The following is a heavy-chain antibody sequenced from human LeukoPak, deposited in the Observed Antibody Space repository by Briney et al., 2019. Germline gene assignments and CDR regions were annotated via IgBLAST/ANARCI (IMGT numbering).Heavy chain of an antibody. CDR2: IWYDGSNK. J-gene: IGHJ4*02. Sequence: QPGGSLRLSCAASGFTFSSYGMHWVRQAPGKGLEWVAVIWYDGSNKYYADSVKGRFTISRDNSKNTLYLQMNSLRAEDTAVYYCAKGLWSGLLGAFDYWGQGTLVTVSS. V-gene: IGHV3-30*02. CDR1: GFTFSSYG. CDR3: AKGLWSGLLGAFDY. D-gene: IGHD3-3*01.